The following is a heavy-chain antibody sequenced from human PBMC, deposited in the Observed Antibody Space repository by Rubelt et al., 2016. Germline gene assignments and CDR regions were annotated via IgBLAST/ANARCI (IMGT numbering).Heavy chain of an antibody. V-gene: IGHV1-18*01. CDR1: GYTFTSYG. J-gene: IGHJ4*02. CDR3: ARDVRESSNWYEEGNDY. Sequence: QVQLVQSGAEVKKPGASVKVSCKASGYTFTSYGISWVRQAPGQGLEWMGWISAYNGNTNYAQKVQGRVTMTTETSTSTAYMELRSLGADDTAVYYCARDVRESSNWYEEGNDYWGPGAQVTVSS. D-gene: IGHD1-1*01. CDR2: ISAYNGNT.